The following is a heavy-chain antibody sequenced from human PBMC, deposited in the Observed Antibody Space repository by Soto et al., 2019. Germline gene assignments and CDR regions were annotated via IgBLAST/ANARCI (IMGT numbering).Heavy chain of an antibody. J-gene: IGHJ4*02. V-gene: IGHV3-21*01. D-gene: IGHD3-16*01. Sequence: VGSLRLSCAASGFTFSSYSMSWVRQAPGKGLEWVSSISSSSSYIYYADSVKGRFTISRDNAKNSLYLQMNSLRAEDTAVYHCAFGNLSYYFDYWGQGTPVTVSS. CDR3: AFGNLSYYFDY. CDR2: ISSSSSYI. CDR1: GFTFSSYS.